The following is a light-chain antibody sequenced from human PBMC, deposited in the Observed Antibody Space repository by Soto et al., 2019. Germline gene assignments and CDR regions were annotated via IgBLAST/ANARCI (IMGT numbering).Light chain of an antibody. CDR1: QSISRY. J-gene: IGKJ5*01. CDR3: QQYNNWPPN. CDR2: GAS. Sequence: EIVMTQSPATLSVSPGERTTLSCRASQSISRYLAWYQQKPGQGPRLLIYGASTRATGVPARFSGSGSGTEFTLTVSSLQSEDIAVYFCQQYNNWPPNFGQGTRLEI. V-gene: IGKV3-15*01.